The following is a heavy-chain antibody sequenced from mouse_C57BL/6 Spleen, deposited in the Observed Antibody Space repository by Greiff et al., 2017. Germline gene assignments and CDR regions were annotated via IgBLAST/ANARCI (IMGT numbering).Heavy chain of an antibody. CDR2: ISDGGSYT. V-gene: IGHV5-4*01. CDR1: GFTFSSYA. J-gene: IGHJ3*01. Sequence: EVQLVESGGGLVKPGGSLKLSCAASGFTFSSYAMSWVRQTPEKRLEWVATISDGGSYTYYPDNVKGRFTISRDNAKNNLYLQMSHLKSEDTAMYYCARDPYYDYDGRFFAYWGQGTLVTVSA. CDR3: ARDPYYDYDGRFFAY. D-gene: IGHD2-4*01.